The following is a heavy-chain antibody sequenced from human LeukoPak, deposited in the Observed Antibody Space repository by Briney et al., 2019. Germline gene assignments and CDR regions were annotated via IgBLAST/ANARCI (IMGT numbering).Heavy chain of an antibody. D-gene: IGHD2-21*01. CDR2: VSGDGSNI. J-gene: IGHJ4*02. CDR3: VKPRLRGAYLFVY. CDR1: GFTFSSYG. V-gene: IGHV3-30*18. Sequence: GRSLRLSCAASGFTFSSYGMHWVRQAPGKGLEWMAVVSGDGSNIYYEDSVRGRFTISRDKSKNMLYLQMSNLRDEDTAVHYCVKPRLRGAYLFVYWGQGTLVTVSS.